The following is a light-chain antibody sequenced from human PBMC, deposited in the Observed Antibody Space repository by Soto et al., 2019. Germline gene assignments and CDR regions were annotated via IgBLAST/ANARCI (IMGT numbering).Light chain of an antibody. V-gene: IGKV1-39*01. CDR2: GAS. CDR1: QSINTS. Sequence: IQMTQSPSSLSASVGDRVTITCRASQSINTSLNWYQQHPGKAPKVLLYGASNLQGGVPSRFSGSGSGSDFTLTINSLHPDDIAVYYCQQSYSTPLTFGGGTKVQIK. CDR3: QQSYSTPLT. J-gene: IGKJ4*01.